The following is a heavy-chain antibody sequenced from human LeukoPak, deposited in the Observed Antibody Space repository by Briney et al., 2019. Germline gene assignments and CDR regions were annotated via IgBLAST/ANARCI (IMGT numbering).Heavy chain of an antibody. J-gene: IGHJ4*02. V-gene: IGHV3-48*03. Sequence: PGGSLGLSCAASGFTFSSYEMNWVRQAPGKGLEWVSYISSSGSTIYYADSVKGRFTISRDNAKNSLYLQMNSLRAEDTAVYYCARDRIHYDSLTGYPADWGQGTLVTVSS. CDR1: GFTFSSYE. D-gene: IGHD3-9*01. CDR2: ISSSGSTI. CDR3: ARDRIHYDSLTGYPAD.